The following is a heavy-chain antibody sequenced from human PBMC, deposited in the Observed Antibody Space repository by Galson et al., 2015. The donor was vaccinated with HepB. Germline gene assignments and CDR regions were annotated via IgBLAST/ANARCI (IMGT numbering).Heavy chain of an antibody. CDR2: IYYTGTT. D-gene: IGHD6-19*01. Sequence: SETLSLTCTVSGGSISSSSFSWGWIRQPPGKGLEWIGSIYYTGTTKYNPSLKSRVTISEDTSKNQFSLELTSVTAADTAVYYCARHESGSGWYGLPSSVIGGRLNYFDYWGQGSLVTVSS. V-gene: IGHV4-39*01. J-gene: IGHJ4*02. CDR3: ARHESGSGWYGLPSSVIGGRLNYFDY. CDR1: GGSISSSSFS.